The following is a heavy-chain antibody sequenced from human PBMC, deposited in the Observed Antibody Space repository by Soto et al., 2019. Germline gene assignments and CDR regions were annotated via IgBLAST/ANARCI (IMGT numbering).Heavy chain of an antibody. CDR3: ARDRGGKILRHPDY. J-gene: IGHJ4*02. Sequence: QVQLVESGGGVVQPGRSLRLSCAASGFTFSSYGMHWVRQAPGKGLEWVAVIWYDGSNKYYADSVKGRFTISRDNSKNTLYLQMNSLRAEDTAVYYCARDRGGKILRHPDYWGQGTLVTVSS. CDR2: IWYDGSNK. V-gene: IGHV3-33*01. D-gene: IGHD2-15*01. CDR1: GFTFSSYG.